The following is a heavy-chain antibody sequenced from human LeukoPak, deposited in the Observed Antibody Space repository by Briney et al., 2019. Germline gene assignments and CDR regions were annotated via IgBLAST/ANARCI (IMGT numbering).Heavy chain of an antibody. CDR1: GFTVSVNY. Sequence: GGSLRLSCAASGFTVSVNYMSWVRQAPGKGLEWVSVLYSSGGTNYADSVKGRFTISRDNSKNTLYLQLNSLRVEDTAVYYCAKNRGAGSHYYYHMSVWGKGTTVTVSS. J-gene: IGHJ6*03. CDR2: LYSSGGT. V-gene: IGHV3-53*01. CDR3: AKNRGAGSHYYYHMSV. D-gene: IGHD1-26*01.